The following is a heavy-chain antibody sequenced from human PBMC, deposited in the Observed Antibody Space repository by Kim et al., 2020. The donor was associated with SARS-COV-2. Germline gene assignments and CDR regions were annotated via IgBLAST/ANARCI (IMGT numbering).Heavy chain of an antibody. CDR1: GYTLTELS. Sequence: ASVKVSCKVSGYTLTELSMHWVRQAPGKGLEWMGGFDPEDGETIYAQKFQGRVTMTEDTSTDTAYMELSSLRSEDTAVYYCATSKPGYSSSWSSLYYYYYGMDVWGQGTTVTVSS. D-gene: IGHD6-13*01. V-gene: IGHV1-24*01. J-gene: IGHJ6*02. CDR3: ATSKPGYSSSWSSLYYYYYGMDV. CDR2: FDPEDGET.